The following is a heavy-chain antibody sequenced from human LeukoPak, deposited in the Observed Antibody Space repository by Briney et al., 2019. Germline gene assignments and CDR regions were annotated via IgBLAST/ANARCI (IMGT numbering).Heavy chain of an antibody. Sequence: ASVKVSCKASGYTFTAYYMHWVRQAPGQGLEWMGWINPNSGGTNYAQKFQGRVTMTRDTSISTAYMELSRLRSDDTAVYYCARVVVVTAIIFDYWGQGTLVTVSS. CDR2: INPNSGGT. J-gene: IGHJ4*02. CDR3: ARVVVVTAIIFDY. V-gene: IGHV1-2*02. D-gene: IGHD2-21*02. CDR1: GYTFTAYY.